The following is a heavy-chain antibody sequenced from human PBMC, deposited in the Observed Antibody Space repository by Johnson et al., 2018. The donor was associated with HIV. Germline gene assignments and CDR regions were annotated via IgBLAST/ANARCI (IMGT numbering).Heavy chain of an antibody. CDR1: RFTVSGNY. V-gene: IGHV3-66*01. J-gene: IGHJ3*02. CDR3: ARSGGYPNAFDI. D-gene: IGHD6-13*01. CDR2: VYSAGHT. Sequence: VQLVESGGGLVQPGGSLRLSCAASRFTVSGNYMTWVRHAPGKGLEWVSVVYSAGHTYYADSVKGRFTISRDNSKNSLFLQMNRLRVEDTAVYYCARSGGYPNAFDIWGQGAMVTVSS.